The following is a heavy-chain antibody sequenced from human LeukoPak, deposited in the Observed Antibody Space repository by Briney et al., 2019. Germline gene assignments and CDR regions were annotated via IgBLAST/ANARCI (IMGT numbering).Heavy chain of an antibody. CDR3: ARDHPGYCSGGSCSPFDY. CDR1: GYTFTSYG. Sequence: ASVKVSCKASGYTFTSYGISWVRQAPGQGLEWMGWISAYNGNTNYAQKLQGRVTMTTDTSTSTAYMELRSLRSDDTAVYYCARDHPGYCSGGSCSPFDYWGQGTLVTVSS. J-gene: IGHJ4*02. CDR2: ISAYNGNT. D-gene: IGHD2-15*01. V-gene: IGHV1-18*01.